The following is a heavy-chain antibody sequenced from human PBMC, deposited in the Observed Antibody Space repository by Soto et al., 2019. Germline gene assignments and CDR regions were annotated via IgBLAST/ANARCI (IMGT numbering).Heavy chain of an antibody. J-gene: IGHJ6*04. CDR1: GGSISSYY. CDR3: ARRNLGIAAAALYYYSTDV. CDR2: IYYSGST. V-gene: IGHV4-59*08. D-gene: IGHD6-13*01. Sequence: ASETLSLTCTVSGGSISSYYWSWIRQPPGKGLGWIGYIYYSGSTNYNPSLKSRVTISVDTSKNQFSLKLSSVTAADTAVYYCARRNLGIAAAALYYYSTDVWGKGTTVTVSS.